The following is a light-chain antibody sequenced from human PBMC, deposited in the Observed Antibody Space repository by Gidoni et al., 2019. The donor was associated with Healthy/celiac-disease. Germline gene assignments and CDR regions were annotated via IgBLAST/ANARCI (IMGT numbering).Light chain of an antibody. CDR3: QQYGSSPPVT. J-gene: IGKJ3*01. Sequence: EIVLTQSPGTLSLSPGERATLSCRASQSVSSSYLAWYQQKPGQAPRLLIYGASSRATGIPDRFSGSGSGTDFTLTISRLEPEDFAAYYCQQYGSSPPVTFGPXTKVDIK. CDR2: GAS. CDR1: QSVSSSY. V-gene: IGKV3-20*01.